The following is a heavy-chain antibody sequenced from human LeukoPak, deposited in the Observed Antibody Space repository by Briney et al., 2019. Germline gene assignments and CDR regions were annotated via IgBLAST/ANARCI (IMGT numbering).Heavy chain of an antibody. J-gene: IGHJ6*02. CDR2: MNPSGGST. V-gene: IGHV1-46*01. D-gene: IGHD2-15*01. CDR3: ARDRLNCSGGSCYHYYYYGMDV. CDR1: GYTFTSYY. Sequence: ATVKVSCKASGYTFTSYYMHWVRQAPGQGLEGMGIMNPSGGSTSYAQKFQGRFAMTRDTSTSTVYMELSSLRSEHTAVYCCARDRLNCSGGSCYHYYYYGMDVWGQGTTVTVSS.